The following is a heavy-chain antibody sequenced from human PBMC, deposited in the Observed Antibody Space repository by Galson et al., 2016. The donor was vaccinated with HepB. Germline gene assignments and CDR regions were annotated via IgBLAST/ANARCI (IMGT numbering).Heavy chain of an antibody. J-gene: IGHJ3*02. Sequence: SVKVSCKASGYTFTNYAIHWVRQAPGQRLEWMGWINAGNGNTKYSQRFQGRVTITRDTSASTAYMELNSLRSEDTAVYYCARVTVYSGSYYYAFEIWSQGTMVTVSS. CDR2: INAGNGNT. CDR3: ARVTVYSGSYYYAFEI. D-gene: IGHD1-26*01. CDR1: GYTFTNYA. V-gene: IGHV1-3*01.